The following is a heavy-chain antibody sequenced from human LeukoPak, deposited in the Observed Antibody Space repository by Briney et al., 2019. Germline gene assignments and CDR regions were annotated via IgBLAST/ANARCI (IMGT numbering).Heavy chain of an antibody. CDR1: GGSISSYY. V-gene: IGHV4-4*09. Sequence: SETLSLTCTVSGGSISSYYWSWIRQPPGKGLEWIGYIYTSGSTNYNPSLKSRVTISVDTSKNQFSLKLSSVTAADTAVYYCARHSPSGAPFWVNLYFDYRGQGTLVTVSS. CDR2: IYTSGST. D-gene: IGHD3-16*01. J-gene: IGHJ4*02. CDR3: ARHSPSGAPFWVNLYFDY.